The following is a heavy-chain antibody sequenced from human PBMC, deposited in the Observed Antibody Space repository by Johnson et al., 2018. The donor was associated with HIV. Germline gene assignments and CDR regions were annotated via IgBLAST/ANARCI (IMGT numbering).Heavy chain of an antibody. V-gene: IGHV3-66*01. CDR3: AKDTPGPVGSPDAFDI. J-gene: IGHJ3*02. Sequence: EVQLVESGGDLVQPGGSLRLSCAASGFSVSTSYMTWVRQAPGKGLAWVSIIYSGDSTYYADSVKGRFPTSRDNSKNTLYLQMNSLRAEDTAVNYCAKDTPGPVGSPDAFDIWGQGTMVTVSS. CDR2: IYSGDST. CDR1: GFSVSTSY. D-gene: IGHD1-26*01.